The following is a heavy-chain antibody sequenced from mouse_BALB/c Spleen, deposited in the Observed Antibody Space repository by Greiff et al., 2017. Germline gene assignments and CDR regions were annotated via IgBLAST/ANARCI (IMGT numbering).Heavy chain of an antibody. CDR2: IWGDGST. CDR3: ARAMINAYYFDY. J-gene: IGHJ2*01. CDR1: GFSFTGYG. Sequence: VMLVESGPGLVAPSQSLSITCTVSGFSFTGYGVNWVRQPPGKGLEWLGMIWGDGSTDYNSALNSRLSISKDNSKSQVFLKMNSLQTDDTARYYCARAMINAYYFDYWGQGTTLTVSS. D-gene: IGHD2-4*01. V-gene: IGHV2-6-7*01.